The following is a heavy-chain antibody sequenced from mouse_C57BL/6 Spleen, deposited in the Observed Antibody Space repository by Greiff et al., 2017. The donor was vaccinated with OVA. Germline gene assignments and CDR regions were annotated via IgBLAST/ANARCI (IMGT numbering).Heavy chain of an antibody. Sequence: EVQLQQSGPELVKPGASVKISCKASGYTFTDYYMNWVKQSHGKSLEWIGDINPNNGGTSYNQKFKGKATLTVDKSSSTAYMELRSLTSEDSAVYYCAREEDYDGAWFAYWGQGTLVTVSA. CDR3: AREEDYDGAWFAY. CDR2: INPNNGGT. V-gene: IGHV1-26*01. J-gene: IGHJ3*01. D-gene: IGHD2-4*01. CDR1: GYTFTDYY.